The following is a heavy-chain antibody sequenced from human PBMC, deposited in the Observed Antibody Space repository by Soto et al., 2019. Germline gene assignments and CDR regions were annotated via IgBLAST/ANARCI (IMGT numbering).Heavy chain of an antibody. J-gene: IGHJ5*02. V-gene: IGHV4-4*02. CDR3: ARVHSGSYNWFDP. CDR1: GGSISSSNW. Sequence: PSETLSLTCAVSGGSISSSNWWTWVRQAPGKGLEWIGEIYHSGNTYYNPSLKGRVTITVDKSKNQFSLQLNSVTPEDTAVYYCARVHSGSYNWFDPWGQGTLVTVSS. CDR2: IYHSGNT. D-gene: IGHD1-26*01.